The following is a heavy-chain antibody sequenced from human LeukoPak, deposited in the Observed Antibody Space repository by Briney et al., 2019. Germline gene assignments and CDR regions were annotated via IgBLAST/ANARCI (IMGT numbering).Heavy chain of an antibody. Sequence: SETLSLTCTVSGYSISSGYYWGWIRQPPGKGLEWIGSIYHSGSTYYNPSLKSRVTISVDTSKNQFSLKLSSVTAADTAVYYCARGPLYYYGSGSYYNTGWFDPWGQGTLVTVSS. CDR3: ARGPLYYYGSGSYYNTGWFDP. V-gene: IGHV4-38-2*02. D-gene: IGHD3-10*01. J-gene: IGHJ5*02. CDR1: GYSISSGYY. CDR2: IYHSGST.